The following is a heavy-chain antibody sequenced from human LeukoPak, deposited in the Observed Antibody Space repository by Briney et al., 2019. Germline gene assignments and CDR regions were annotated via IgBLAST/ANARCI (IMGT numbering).Heavy chain of an antibody. V-gene: IGHV4-31*03. CDR3: ARAPPSYYYDSSGYLRPYYYGMDV. CDR1: GGSISSGGYY. Sequence: PSQTLSLTCTVSGGSISSGGYYWSWIRQHPGKGLEWIGYIYYSGSTYYNPSLKSRVTISVDTSKNQFSLKLSSVTAADTAVYYCARAPPSYYYDSSGYLRPYYYGMDVWGQGTTVTVSS. D-gene: IGHD3-22*01. CDR2: IYYSGST. J-gene: IGHJ6*02.